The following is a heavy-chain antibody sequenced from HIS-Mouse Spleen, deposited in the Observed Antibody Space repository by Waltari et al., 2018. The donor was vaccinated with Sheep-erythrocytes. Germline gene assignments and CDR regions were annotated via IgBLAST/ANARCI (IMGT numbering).Heavy chain of an antibody. J-gene: IGHJ5*02. V-gene: IGHV4-31*03. CDR2: IYYSGRT. CDR3: ARALIITMVRGVTSNWFDP. Sequence: QVQLQESGPGLVKPSQTLSLTCTVSGCAISSGGYYWSWLRQHPGKGLEWIGYIYYSGRTYYNPSLKSRVTISVDTSKNQFSLKLSSVTAADTAVYYCARALIITMVRGVTSNWFDPWGQGTLVTVSS. D-gene: IGHD3-10*01. CDR1: GCAISSGGYY.